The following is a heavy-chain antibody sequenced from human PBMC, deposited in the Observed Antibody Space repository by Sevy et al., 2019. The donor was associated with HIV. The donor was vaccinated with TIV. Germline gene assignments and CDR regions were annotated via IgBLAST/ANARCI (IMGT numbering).Heavy chain of an antibody. CDR1: GYSFTSYC. D-gene: IGHD3-3*01. V-gene: IGHV5-51*01. J-gene: IGHJ6*02. CDR2: IYPGDSDT. CDR3: ARLLKTIFGVVGPQDYYYAMDV. Sequence: GESLKISCKGSGYSFTSYCIGWVRQMPGKGLEWMGIIYPGDSDTRYSPSFQGQVTIAADKSISTAYLQWRSLKASYTAMYYCARLLKTIFGVVGPQDYYYAMDVWGQGTTVPV.